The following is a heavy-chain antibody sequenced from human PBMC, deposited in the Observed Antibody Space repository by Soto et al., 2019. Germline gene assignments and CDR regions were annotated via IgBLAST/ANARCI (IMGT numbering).Heavy chain of an antibody. Sequence: QVQMVQSGAEVTKPGASVKVSCKASGYTFTSYDINWVRQATGQGLEWMGWMSPNSGATGYAQKFQGRVTMTRDTSISTVYMELSNLRSEDTAIYYCARGVDNGVDVWGQGSTVTVSS. J-gene: IGHJ6*02. CDR2: MSPNSGAT. D-gene: IGHD2-8*01. CDR1: GYTFTSYD. V-gene: IGHV1-8*01. CDR3: ARGVDNGVDV.